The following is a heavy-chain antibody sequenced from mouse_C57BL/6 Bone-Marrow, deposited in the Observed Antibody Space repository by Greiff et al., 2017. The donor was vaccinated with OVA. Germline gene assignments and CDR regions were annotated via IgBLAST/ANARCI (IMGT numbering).Heavy chain of an antibody. Sequence: QVQLQQSGPGLVQPSQSLSITCTVSGFSLTSYGVHWVRQSPGKGLEWLGVIWRGGSTDYNAAFMSRLSITTDNSKSQVFFKMNSLQADDTAIDYCAKNGGTVVAEDWYFEVWGTGTTVTVSS. D-gene: IGHD1-1*01. CDR1: GFSLTSYG. CDR3: AKNGGTVVAEDWYFEV. CDR2: IWRGGST. J-gene: IGHJ1*03. V-gene: IGHV2-5*01.